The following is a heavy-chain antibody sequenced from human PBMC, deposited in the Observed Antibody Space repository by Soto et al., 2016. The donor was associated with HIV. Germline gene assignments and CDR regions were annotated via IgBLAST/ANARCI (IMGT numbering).Heavy chain of an antibody. CDR2: ISSSSSYI. Sequence: EVQLVESGGGLVKPGGSLRLSCAASGFTFSSYSMNWVRQAPGKGLEWVSSISSSSSYIYYADSVKGRFTISRDNAKNSLYLQMNSLRAEDTAVYYCAKDIRGVSFDYVGPGNPGHRLL. CDR1: GFTFSSYS. D-gene: IGHD1-26*01. V-gene: IGHV3-21*01. CDR3: AKDIRGVSFDY. J-gene: IGHJ4*02.